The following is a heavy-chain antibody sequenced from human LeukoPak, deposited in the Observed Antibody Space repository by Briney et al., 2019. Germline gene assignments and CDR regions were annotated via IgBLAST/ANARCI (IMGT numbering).Heavy chain of an antibody. J-gene: IGHJ4*02. CDR3: ASQLELLD. Sequence: SVKVSCKASGCTFTGYYMHWVRQAPGQGLEWMGWIKPNSGGTNYTQKFQGRVSMTRDTSISTVYMELSRLRSDDTAVYYCASQLELLDWGQGTLVTVSS. D-gene: IGHD1-7*01. CDR2: IKPNSGGT. CDR1: GCTFTGYY. V-gene: IGHV1-2*02.